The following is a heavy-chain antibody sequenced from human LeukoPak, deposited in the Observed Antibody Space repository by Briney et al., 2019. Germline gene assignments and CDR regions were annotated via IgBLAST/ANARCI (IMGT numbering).Heavy chain of an antibody. Sequence: SGTLSLTCTVSGGSISSYYWSWIRQPPGKGLEWIGYIYYSGGTNYNPSLKSRVTISVDTSKNQFSLKLSSVTAADTAVYYCARRLSDYDFWSRYAFDIWAQGTMVTVS. CDR3: ARRLSDYDFWSRYAFDI. V-gene: IGHV4-59*01. CDR2: IYYSGGT. J-gene: IGHJ3*02. D-gene: IGHD3-3*01. CDR1: GGSISSYY.